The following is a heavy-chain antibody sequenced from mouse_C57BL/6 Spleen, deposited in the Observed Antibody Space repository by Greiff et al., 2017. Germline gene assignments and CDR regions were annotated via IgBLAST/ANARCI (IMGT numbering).Heavy chain of an antibody. CDR1: GFTFSDYG. V-gene: IGHV5-17*01. CDR2: ISSGSSTI. J-gene: IGHJ4*01. CDR3: ARPGSNDVGYAMDY. D-gene: IGHD2-12*01. Sequence: EVKVVESGGGLVKPGGSLKLSCAASGFTFSDYGMHWVRQAPEKGLEWVAYISSGSSTIYYADTVKGRFTISRDNAKNTLFLQMTRLRSEDTAMDYCARPGSNDVGYAMDYWGQGTSVTGSS.